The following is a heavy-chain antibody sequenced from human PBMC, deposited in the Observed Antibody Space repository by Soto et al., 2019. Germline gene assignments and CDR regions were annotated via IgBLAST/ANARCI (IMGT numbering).Heavy chain of an antibody. CDR2: IYHSGST. J-gene: IGHJ4*02. CDR1: GGSISSGGYS. Sequence: QLHLQESGSGLVKPSQTLSLTCAVSGGSISSGGYSWSWIRQPPGKGLEWIGYIYHSGSTYYNPSLQSRVTISVDRSKNQFSLKLSSVTAADTAVYYCARASYGSGSYLSLFDYWGQGTLVTVSS. D-gene: IGHD3-10*01. CDR3: ARASYGSGSYLSLFDY. V-gene: IGHV4-30-2*01.